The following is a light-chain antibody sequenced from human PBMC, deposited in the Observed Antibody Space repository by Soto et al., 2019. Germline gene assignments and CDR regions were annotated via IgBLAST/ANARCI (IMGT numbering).Light chain of an antibody. CDR3: QQYGGSPYT. CDR2: GAS. Sequence: EIVLTQSPGTLSLSPGERATLSCRASQSVRSNYLAWYQRKPGQAPRLLIYGASTRATGIPDRFRGTGSGTYFTPTISSLEPEDFAVYYCQQYGGSPYTFGQGTKLEIK. J-gene: IGKJ2*01. V-gene: IGKV3-20*01. CDR1: QSVRSNY.